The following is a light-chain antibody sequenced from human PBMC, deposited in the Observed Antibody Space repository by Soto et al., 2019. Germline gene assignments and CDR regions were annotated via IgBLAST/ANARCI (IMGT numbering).Light chain of an antibody. V-gene: IGKV3D-20*02. CDR2: GAS. J-gene: IGKJ1*01. Sequence: EIVMTQSPATLSVSPGERATLSCRASEGVASNYLAWYQHKPGQAPRLLFFGASNRATGIPDRFSGSGSGTDFTLTISSPEPEDFAVYYCLQRSNWPPTVGQGTKVDI. CDR3: LQRSNWPPT. CDR1: EGVASNY.